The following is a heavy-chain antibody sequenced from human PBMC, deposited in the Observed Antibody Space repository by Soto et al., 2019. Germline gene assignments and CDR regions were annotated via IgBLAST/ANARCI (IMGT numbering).Heavy chain of an antibody. D-gene: IGHD3-22*01. CDR2: ISAYNGNT. CDR1: GYTFTSYG. Sequence: ASVKVSCKASGYTFTSYGISWVRQAPGQGLEWMGWISAYNGNTNYAQKLQGRVTMTTDTSTSTAYMELRSLRSDDTAVYYCARLPYYYDSSGYLIHWGQGTLVTVSS. V-gene: IGHV1-18*04. CDR3: ARLPYYYDSSGYLIH. J-gene: IGHJ4*02.